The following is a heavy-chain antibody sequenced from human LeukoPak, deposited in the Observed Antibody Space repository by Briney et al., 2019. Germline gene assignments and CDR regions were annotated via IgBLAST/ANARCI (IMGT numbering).Heavy chain of an antibody. D-gene: IGHD4-17*01. V-gene: IGHV1-2*06. CDR3: ARADDYGDYYFDY. CDR2: INPNSGGT. J-gene: IGHJ4*02. Sequence: ASVKVSCKASGYTFTGYYMQWVRQAPGQGLEWMGRINPNSGGTNYAQKFQGRVTMTRDTSISTAYMELSRLRSDDTAVYYCARADDYGDYYFDYWGQGTLVTVSS. CDR1: GYTFTGYY.